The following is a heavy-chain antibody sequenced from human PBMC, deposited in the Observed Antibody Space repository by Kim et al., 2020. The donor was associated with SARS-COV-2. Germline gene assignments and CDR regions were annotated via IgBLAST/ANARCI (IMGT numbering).Heavy chain of an antibody. V-gene: IGHV4-39*01. D-gene: IGHD5-12*01. J-gene: IGHJ4*02. CDR1: GGSISSSSYY. CDR2: IYYSGST. Sequence: SETLSLTCTVSGGSISSSSYYWGWIRQPQGKGLEWIGSIYYSGSTYYNPSLKSRVTISVDTSKNQFSLKLSSVTAADTAVYYCARAVATTPPALFDYWGQGTLVTVSS. CDR3: ARAVATTPPALFDY.